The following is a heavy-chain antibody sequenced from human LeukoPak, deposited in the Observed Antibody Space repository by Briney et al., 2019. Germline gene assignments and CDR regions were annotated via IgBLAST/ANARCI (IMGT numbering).Heavy chain of an antibody. V-gene: IGHV1-46*01. Sequence: ASVKVSCKAFGYTFTSYYMHWVRQAPGQGLEWMGIINPSGGSTSYAQKFQGRVTMTRDTSTSTVYMELSSLRSENTAVYYCASSWELRNWFDPWGQGTLVTVSS. CDR2: INPSGGST. CDR3: ASSWELRNWFDP. CDR1: GYTFTSYY. D-gene: IGHD1-26*01. J-gene: IGHJ5*02.